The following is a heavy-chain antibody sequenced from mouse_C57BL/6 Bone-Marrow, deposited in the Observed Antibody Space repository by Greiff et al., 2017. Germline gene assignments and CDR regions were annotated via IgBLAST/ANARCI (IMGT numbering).Heavy chain of an antibody. J-gene: IGHJ2*01. CDR1: GYTFTSYG. V-gene: IGHV1-81*01. CDR3: ARSGDGSNYFDN. Sequence: VQLQQSGAELARPGASVKLSCKASGYTFTSYGISWVKQRTGQGLEWIGEIYPRSGNTYYNEKLKGMATLTADKSSSTAYMELRSLTSEDSAVYFCARSGDGSNYFDNWGQGTTLSVSS. D-gene: IGHD3-1*01. CDR2: IYPRSGNT.